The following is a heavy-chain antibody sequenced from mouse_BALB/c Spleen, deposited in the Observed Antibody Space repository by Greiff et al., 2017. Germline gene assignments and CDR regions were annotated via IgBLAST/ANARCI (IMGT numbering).Heavy chain of an antibody. V-gene: IGHV1-87*01. CDR3: ARRGNYFDY. CDR2: IYPGDGDT. Sequence: QVQLQQSGAELARPGASVKLSCKASGYTFTSYWMQWVKQRPGQGLEWIGAIYPGDGDTRYTQKFKGKATLTADKSSSTAYMQLSSLASEDSAVYYCARRGNYFDYWGQGTTLTVSS. J-gene: IGHJ2*01. CDR1: GYTFTSYW.